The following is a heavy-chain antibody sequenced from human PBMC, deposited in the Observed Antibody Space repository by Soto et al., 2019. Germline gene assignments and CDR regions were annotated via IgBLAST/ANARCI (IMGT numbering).Heavy chain of an antibody. V-gene: IGHV1-69*02. CDR3: ARGAGGEDIVVVPAASGVGLDY. CDR2: IIPILGIA. CDR1: GGTFSSYT. D-gene: IGHD2-2*01. Sequence: GASVKVSCKASGGTFSSYTISWVRQAPGQGLEWMGRIIPILGIANYAQKFQGRVTITADKSTSTAYMELSSLRSEDTAVYYCARGAGGEDIVVVPAASGVGLDYWGQGTLVTVSS. J-gene: IGHJ4*02.